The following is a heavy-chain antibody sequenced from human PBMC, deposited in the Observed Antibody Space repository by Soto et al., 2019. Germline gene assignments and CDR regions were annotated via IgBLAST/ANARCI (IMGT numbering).Heavy chain of an antibody. J-gene: IGHJ6*02. CDR1: GGSFSGYY. CDR3: ARGYVLRFLEWLTERYYGMDV. CDR2: INHSGST. V-gene: IGHV4-34*01. D-gene: IGHD3-3*01. Sequence: SETLSLTCAVYGGSFSGYYCSWIRQPPGKGLEWIGEINHSGSTNYNPSLKSRVTISVDTSKNQFSLKLSSVTAADTAVYYCARGYVLRFLEWLTERYYGMDVWGQGTTVTVSS.